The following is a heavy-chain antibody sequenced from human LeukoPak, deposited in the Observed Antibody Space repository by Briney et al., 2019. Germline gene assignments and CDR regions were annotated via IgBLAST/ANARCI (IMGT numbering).Heavy chain of an antibody. Sequence: GGSLRLSCAASGFTVSSNYMSWVRQAPGKGLEWVSVIYSGGNTYYADSVKGRFTISRDNSKNTLYLQMNSLRAEDTAVYYCAKEAVAGNWFDPWGQGTLVTVSS. J-gene: IGHJ5*02. V-gene: IGHV3-53*05. CDR3: AKEAVAGNWFDP. CDR2: IYSGGNT. D-gene: IGHD6-19*01. CDR1: GFTVSSNY.